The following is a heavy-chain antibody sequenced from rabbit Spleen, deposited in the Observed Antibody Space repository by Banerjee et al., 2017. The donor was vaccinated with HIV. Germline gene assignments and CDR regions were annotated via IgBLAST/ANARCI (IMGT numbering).Heavy chain of an antibody. CDR3: ARFYAGYGDFGYAAM. D-gene: IGHD7-1*01. CDR2: IVTGSSGNS. V-gene: IGHV1S40*01. CDR1: GVSFSGDSY. J-gene: IGHJ4*01. Sequence: QSLAESGGDLVKPGASLTLTCIASGVSFSGDSYMFWVRQAPGKGLEWIGCIVTGSSGNSYYATWAKGRFTISKASSTTVTLQMTSLTAADTATYFCARFYAGYGDFGYAAMWGQGTLVTVS.